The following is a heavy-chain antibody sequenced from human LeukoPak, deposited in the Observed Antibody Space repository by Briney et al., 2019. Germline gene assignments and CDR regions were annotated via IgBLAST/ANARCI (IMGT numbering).Heavy chain of an antibody. CDR1: GFIFTSFW. D-gene: IGHD2-15*01. Sequence: PGGSLRLSCEASGFIFTSFWMSWVRQAPGKGLEWVANIKEDGSEKYYVDSVKGRFIISRDDAKGSVHLEINRLGAEESGEYYWARDRFGGMDVWGKGTSVTVSS. V-gene: IGHV3-7*01. CDR3: ARDRFGGMDV. J-gene: IGHJ6*04. CDR2: IKEDGSEK.